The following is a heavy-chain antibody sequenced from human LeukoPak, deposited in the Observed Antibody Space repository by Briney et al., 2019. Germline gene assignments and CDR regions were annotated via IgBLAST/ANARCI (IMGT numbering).Heavy chain of an antibody. CDR3: ARGPPNWGYDY. D-gene: IGHD7-27*01. CDR2: MSPNSGNT. J-gene: IGHJ4*02. Sequence: GASVTVSCTASGYTFTSYDFNWVRQATGQGLEWMGWMSPNSGNTGYAQKFQGRVTMTRNTSMSTAYMELSSLRSEDTAVYYCARGPPNWGYDYWGQGTLVTVSS. V-gene: IGHV1-8*01. CDR1: GYTFTSYD.